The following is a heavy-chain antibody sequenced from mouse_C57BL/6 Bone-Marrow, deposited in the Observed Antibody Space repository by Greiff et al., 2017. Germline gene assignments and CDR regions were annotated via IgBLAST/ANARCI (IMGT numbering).Heavy chain of an antibody. Sequence: VKLMESGGGLVQPGGSLKLSCAASGFTFSDYGMARVRQAPRRGPEWVSFISNLAYSIYYADTVTGRFTISRENAKNTLYREMSSLRSEATAKYNYARRDYRYFDVWGTGTTVTVSS. CDR3: ARRDYRYFDV. J-gene: IGHJ1*03. CDR1: GFTFSDYG. CDR2: ISNLAYSI. V-gene: IGHV5-15*04.